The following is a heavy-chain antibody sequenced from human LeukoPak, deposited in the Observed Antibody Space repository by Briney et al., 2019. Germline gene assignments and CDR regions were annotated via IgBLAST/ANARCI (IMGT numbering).Heavy chain of an antibody. J-gene: IGHJ4*02. CDR3: GSGRRNSGSYYVFDY. V-gene: IGHV3-53*01. D-gene: IGHD1-26*01. CDR1: GFTVSSNY. Sequence: GGSLRLSCAASGFTVSSNYMSWVRQAPGKGLEWVSVIYCGGTTYYADSVKGRFTISRDNSKNTLYLQMNSLRAEDTAVYYCGSGRRNSGSYYVFDYWGQGTLVTVSS. CDR2: IYCGGTT.